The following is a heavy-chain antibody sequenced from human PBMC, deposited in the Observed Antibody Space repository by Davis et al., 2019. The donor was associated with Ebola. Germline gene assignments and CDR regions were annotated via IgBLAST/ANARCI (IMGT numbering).Heavy chain of an antibody. CDR1: GFNFNIYT. CDR2: IRDSGVPT. CDR3: ANDRNTYFH. D-gene: IGHD2/OR15-2a*01. J-gene: IGHJ4*02. V-gene: IGHV3-23*01. Sequence: PGGSLRLSCAASGFNFNIYTMSWVRQAPGKGLEWVASIRDSGVPTFYADSVKGRFTVSRDNSQGTLYLQMNSLRVDDTAVYYCANDRNTYFHWGQGTLVTVSS.